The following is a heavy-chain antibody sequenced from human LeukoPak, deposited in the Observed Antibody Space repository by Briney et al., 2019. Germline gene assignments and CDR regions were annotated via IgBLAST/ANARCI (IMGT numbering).Heavy chain of an antibody. D-gene: IGHD3-10*01. CDR3: ARDFYGSGSYDY. CDR1: GGTFSSYA. J-gene: IGHJ4*02. V-gene: IGHV1-69*05. CDR2: IIPIFGTA. Sequence: ASVRVSCKASGGTFSSYAISWVRQAPGQGLEWMGGIIPIFGTANYAQKFQGRVTITTDESTSTAYMELSSLRSEDTAVYYCARDFYGSGSYDYWGQGTLVTVSS.